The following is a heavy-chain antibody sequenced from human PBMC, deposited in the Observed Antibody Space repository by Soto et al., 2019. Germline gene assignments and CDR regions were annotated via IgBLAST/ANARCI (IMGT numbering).Heavy chain of an antibody. CDR2: VIPIFGTA. CDR3: ARGPPRSSSWYNWFDP. CDR1: GGTFRSYA. V-gene: IGHV1-69*01. Sequence: QVQLVQSGAEVKKPGSSVKVSCKASGGTFRSYAISWVRQAPGQGLERMGGVIPIFGTANYTQKFQRRVTITADESTSTAYMELCSLRSEDTAVYYCARGPPRSSSWYNWFDPWGQGALVTVSS. J-gene: IGHJ5*02. D-gene: IGHD6-13*01.